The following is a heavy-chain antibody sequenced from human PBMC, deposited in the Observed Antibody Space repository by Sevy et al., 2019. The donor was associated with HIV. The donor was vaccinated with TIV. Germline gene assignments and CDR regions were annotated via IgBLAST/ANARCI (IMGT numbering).Heavy chain of an antibody. J-gene: IGHJ3*02. CDR2: IIPMFGSA. Sequence: ASVKVSCKASGGTFDTYTISWVRQVPGQGLEWMGGIIPMFGSAHYAQKFQDRVTITADQSPSTAYMELSSLRSEDTAVYYCARDRDIILGGGDAFDIWGHGTMVTVSS. D-gene: IGHD3-16*01. CDR1: GGTFDTYT. CDR3: ARDRDIILGGGDAFDI. V-gene: IGHV1-69*13.